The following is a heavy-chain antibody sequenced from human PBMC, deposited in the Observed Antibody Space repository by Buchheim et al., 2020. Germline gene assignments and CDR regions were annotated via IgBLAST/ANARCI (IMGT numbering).Heavy chain of an antibody. CDR1: GFTFSSYW. Sequence: EVQLVESGGGLVQPGGSLRLSCAASGFTFSSYWMSWVRQAPGKGLEWVANIKQDGSEKYYVDSVKGRFTISRDNAKNSLYLQMNSLRAEDTAVYYCARDSHGAATNYYYDYGMDVWGQGTT. J-gene: IGHJ6*02. CDR2: IKQDGSEK. V-gene: IGHV3-7*01. CDR3: ARDSHGAATNYYYDYGMDV. D-gene: IGHD6-13*01.